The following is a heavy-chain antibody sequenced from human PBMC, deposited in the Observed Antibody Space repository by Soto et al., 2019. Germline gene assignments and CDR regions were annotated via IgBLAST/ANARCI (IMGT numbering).Heavy chain of an antibody. CDR3: ARSSGYYYLEY. Sequence: QFQLVQSGAEVKKPGASVKVSCKAPGYTFTNYAMHWVRQAPGQRLEGMGWINAGNGNTKYSQQFQGRVTITRDTSASTAYMELSSLRSEDTAVYYCARSSGYYYLEYWGQGTLVTVSS. CDR1: GYTFTNYA. D-gene: IGHD3-22*01. J-gene: IGHJ4*02. CDR2: INAGNGNT. V-gene: IGHV1-3*01.